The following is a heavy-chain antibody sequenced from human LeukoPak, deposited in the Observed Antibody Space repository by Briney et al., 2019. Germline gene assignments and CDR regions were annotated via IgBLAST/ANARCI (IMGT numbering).Heavy chain of an antibody. J-gene: IGHJ3*02. Sequence: GGSLRLSCAASGFTFSSYSMNWVRQAPGKGLGWVSSISSSSSYIYYADSVKGRFTISRDNAKNSLYLQMNSLRAEDTAVYYCARVGYYDSSGYRAFDIWGQGTMVTVSS. CDR3: ARVGYYDSSGYRAFDI. CDR2: ISSSSSYI. V-gene: IGHV3-21*01. CDR1: GFTFSSYS. D-gene: IGHD3-22*01.